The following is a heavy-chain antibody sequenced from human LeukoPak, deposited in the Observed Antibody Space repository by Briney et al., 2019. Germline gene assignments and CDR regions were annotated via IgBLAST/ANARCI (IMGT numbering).Heavy chain of an antibody. CDR1: GYTFTGYY. CDR3: ARVLRIQLWLCHPKFDY. D-gene: IGHD5-18*01. J-gene: IGHJ4*02. Sequence: ASVKVSCEASGYTFTGYYLHWVRQAPGQGLEWMGWIDPNSGDTNYAQKFQGRVTLTRDTSISTAYMDLTGLRSDDTAVYYCARVLRIQLWLCHPKFDYWGQGTLVTVSS. V-gene: IGHV1-2*02. CDR2: IDPNSGDT.